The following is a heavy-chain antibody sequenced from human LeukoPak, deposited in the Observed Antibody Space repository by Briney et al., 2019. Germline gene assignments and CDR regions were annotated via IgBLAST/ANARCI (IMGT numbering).Heavy chain of an antibody. CDR2: IYYSGST. Sequence: PSETLSLTCTVSGGSISSSSYYWGWIRQPPGKGLEWIVSIYYSGSTYYNPSLTSRVTVSVDTSKNQFSLKLSSVTAADTAVYYCARRVAVVDYWGQGTLVTVSS. V-gene: IGHV4-39*01. CDR3: ARRVAVVDY. D-gene: IGHD6-19*01. J-gene: IGHJ4*02. CDR1: GGSISSSSYY.